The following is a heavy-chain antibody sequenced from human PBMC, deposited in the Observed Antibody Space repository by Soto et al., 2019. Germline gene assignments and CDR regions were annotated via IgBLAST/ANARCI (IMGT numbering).Heavy chain of an antibody. V-gene: IGHV3-49*04. CDR3: TSDYNNYVYYGMDV. CDR1: GFTIGDYA. CDR2: IRSKVYGGTT. D-gene: IGHD4-4*01. Sequence: EVQLVESGGGLVQPGRSLRLSCTASGFTIGDYAMSLVRQAPERRLEWVGLIRSKVYGGTTEYAASVKVRFIISRDYSKTIAYLQINSLKIENTGVYYCTSDYNNYVYYGMDVWGQGTRVSVSS. J-gene: IGHJ6*02.